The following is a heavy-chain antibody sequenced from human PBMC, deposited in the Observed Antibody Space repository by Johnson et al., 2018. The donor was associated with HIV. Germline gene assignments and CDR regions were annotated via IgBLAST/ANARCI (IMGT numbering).Heavy chain of an antibody. CDR2: INSDGSST. CDR3: ARDPGPQWGLEATDALDI. Sequence: VQLVESGGNLVQPGGSLRLSCAASGFTFSSYWMHWVRQAPGKGLVWVSRINSDGSSTSYADSVKGRFTISRDNAKNTLYLQMNSLRAEYTAVYYCARDPGPQWGLEATDALDIWGQGTMVTVSS. V-gene: IGHV3-74*01. CDR1: GFTFSSYW. J-gene: IGHJ3*02. D-gene: IGHD1-26*01.